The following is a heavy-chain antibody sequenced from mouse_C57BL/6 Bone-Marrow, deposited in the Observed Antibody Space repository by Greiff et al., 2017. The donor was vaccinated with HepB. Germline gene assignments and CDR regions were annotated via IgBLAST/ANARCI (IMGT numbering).Heavy chain of an antibody. D-gene: IGHD1-1*01. CDR2: IHPNSGST. CDR1: GYTFTSYW. Sequence: QVQLKQPGAELVKPGASVKLSCKASGYTFTSYWMHWVKQRPGQGLEWIGMIHPNSGSTNYNEKFKSKATLTVDKSSSTAYMQLSSLTSEDSAVYYCASPPLYYYGSSPYWYFDVWGTGTTVTVSS. V-gene: IGHV1-64*01. J-gene: IGHJ1*03. CDR3: ASPPLYYYGSSPYWYFDV.